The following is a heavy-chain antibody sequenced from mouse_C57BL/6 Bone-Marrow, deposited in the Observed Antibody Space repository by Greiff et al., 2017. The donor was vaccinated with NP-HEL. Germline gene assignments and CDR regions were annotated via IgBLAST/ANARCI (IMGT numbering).Heavy chain of an antibody. V-gene: IGHV5-9*01. Sequence: EVKVVESGGGLVKPGGSLKLSCAASGFTFSSYTMSWVRQTPETRLEWVATISGGGGNTYYPDSVKGRFTISRDNAKNTLYLQMSSLRSEDTALYYCARRYDDDWFAYWGQGTLVTVSA. CDR1: GFTFSSYT. J-gene: IGHJ3*01. D-gene: IGHD2-4*01. CDR3: ARRYDDDWFAY. CDR2: ISGGGGNT.